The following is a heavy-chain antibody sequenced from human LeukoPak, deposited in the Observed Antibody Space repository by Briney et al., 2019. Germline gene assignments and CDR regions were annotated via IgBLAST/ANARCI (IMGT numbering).Heavy chain of an antibody. J-gene: IGHJ6*03. CDR2: IKFDGSDK. Sequence: PGGSLRLSCAASGFTFSNYWMSWVRQAPGKGLEWVANIKFDGSDKFYVDSVKGRFTISRDNAKNLLYLQMNSLRAEDTAVYFCARDKGPGHRRGRYYYYMDVWGRGTTVTVSS. V-gene: IGHV3-7*01. CDR1: GFTFSNYW. CDR3: ARDKGPGHRRGRYYYYMDV.